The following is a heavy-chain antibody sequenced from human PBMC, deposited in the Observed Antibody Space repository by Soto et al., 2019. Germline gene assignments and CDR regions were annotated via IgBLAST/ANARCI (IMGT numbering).Heavy chain of an antibody. CDR1: GGSFSGYY. CDR3: ARLEFGGVPIAVAGTSSVDCWFDP. J-gene: IGHJ5*02. Sequence: QVQLQQWGAGLLKPSETLSLTCAVYGGSFSGYYWSWIRQPPGKGLEWIGEINHSGSTNYNPSLKIRVTISVDTSKNQFSLKLSSVTAADTAVYYCARLEFGGVPIAVAGTSSVDCWFDPWGQGTLVTVSS. V-gene: IGHV4-34*01. D-gene: IGHD6-19*01. CDR2: INHSGST.